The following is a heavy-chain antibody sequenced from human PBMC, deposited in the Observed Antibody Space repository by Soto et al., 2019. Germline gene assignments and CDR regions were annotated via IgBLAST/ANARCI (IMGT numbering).Heavy chain of an antibody. J-gene: IGHJ6*04. CDR1: GFTFSSYA. CDR3: ARAGSTMVRGVRYGMDG. Sequence: PGGSLRLSCAASGFTFSSYAMNWVRQAPGKGLEWVSGISAGGDSTYYADSVKGRFTFSRDNSKNTLYLQMNSLRAEDTAVYYCARAGSTMVRGVRYGMDGWGKGTKVPVYS. CDR2: ISAGGDST. D-gene: IGHD3-10*01. V-gene: IGHV3-23*01.